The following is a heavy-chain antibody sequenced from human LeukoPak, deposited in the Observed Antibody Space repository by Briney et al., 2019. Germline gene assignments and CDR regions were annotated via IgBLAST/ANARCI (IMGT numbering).Heavy chain of an antibody. CDR2: ISSSGSTI. V-gene: IGHV3-48*03. CDR3: ARDSLWFGELLPYDY. D-gene: IGHD3-10*01. J-gene: IGHJ4*02. Sequence: GGSLRLSCAASGFTFSSYEMNWVRQAPGKGLEGVSYISSSGSTIYYADSVKGRFTISRDNAKNSLYLQMNSLRAEDTAVYYCARDSLWFGELLPYDYWGQGTLVTVSS. CDR1: GFTFSSYE.